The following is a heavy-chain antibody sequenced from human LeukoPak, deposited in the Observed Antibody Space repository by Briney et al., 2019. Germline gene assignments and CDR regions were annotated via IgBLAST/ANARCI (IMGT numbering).Heavy chain of an antibody. Sequence: GGSLRLSCAASGFTFSSYSMNWVRQAPGKGLEWVSSISSSSSYIYYADSVKGRFTISRDNAKNSLYLQMNSLRAEDTAVYYCARAGDILTGYYSGRYFDYWGQGTLVTVSS. CDR3: ARAGDILTGYYSGRYFDY. D-gene: IGHD3-9*01. J-gene: IGHJ4*02. CDR1: GFTFSSYS. CDR2: ISSSSSYI. V-gene: IGHV3-21*01.